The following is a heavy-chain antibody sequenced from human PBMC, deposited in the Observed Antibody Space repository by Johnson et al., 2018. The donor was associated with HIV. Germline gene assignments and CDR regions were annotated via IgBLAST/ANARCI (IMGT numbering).Heavy chain of an antibody. D-gene: IGHD6-6*01. CDR3: AKVGGGSSAAAAFDI. J-gene: IGHJ3*02. CDR1: GFTVSSNY. Sequence: VQLVESGGGLIQPGGSLRLSCAASGFTVSSNYMSWVRPAPGKGLEWVSVISWNSGSIGYAASVKGRFTISRDYAKNSLYLQMNSLRAEDTALYYCAKVGGGSSAAAAFDIWGQGTMVTVSS. CDR2: ISWNSGSI. V-gene: IGHV3-9*01.